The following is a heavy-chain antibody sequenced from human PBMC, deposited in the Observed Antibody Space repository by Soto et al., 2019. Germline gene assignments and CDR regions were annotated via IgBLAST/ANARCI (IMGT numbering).Heavy chain of an antibody. D-gene: IGHD2-21*02. Sequence: ASVKVSCKASGYTFTGYYMHWVRQAPGQGLEWMGWINPNSGGTNYAQKFQGRVTMTRDTSISTAYMELSRLRSDDTAVYYCARTGVVVVTAIPSSYNCFDPWGQGTLVTVSS. J-gene: IGHJ5*02. V-gene: IGHV1-2*02. CDR2: INPNSGGT. CDR1: GYTFTGYY. CDR3: ARTGVVVVTAIPSSYNCFDP.